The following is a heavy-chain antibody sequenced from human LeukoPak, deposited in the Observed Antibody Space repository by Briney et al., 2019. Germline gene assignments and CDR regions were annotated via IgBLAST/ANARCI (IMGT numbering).Heavy chain of an antibody. J-gene: IGHJ5*02. CDR2: IYYSGST. CDR3: ARDALHWWELLSWFDP. D-gene: IGHD1-26*01. CDR1: GGSISSSSYY. Sequence: SETLSLTCTVSGGSISSSSYYWGWTRQPPGKGLEWIGSIYYSGSTYYNPSLKSRVTMSVDTSKNQFSLKLSSVTAADTAVYYCARDALHWWELLSWFDPWGQGTLVTVSS. V-gene: IGHV4-39*07.